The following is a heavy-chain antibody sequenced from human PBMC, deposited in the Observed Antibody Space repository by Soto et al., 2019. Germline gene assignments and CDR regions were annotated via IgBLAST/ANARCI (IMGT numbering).Heavy chain of an antibody. Sequence: HPGGSLRLSCAASGVTFSTYGMHWVRQAPGKGLEWVTLISYDGSHKYYADSVKGRFTISRDNSKNTLYLQMNSLRAEDTAVYYCAKDLETPVVYDGSGPLFYYGMDVWGQGTTVTVSS. CDR3: AKDLETPVVYDGSGPLFYYGMDV. CDR2: ISYDGSHK. CDR1: GVTFSTYG. D-gene: IGHD3-22*01. V-gene: IGHV3-30*18. J-gene: IGHJ6*02.